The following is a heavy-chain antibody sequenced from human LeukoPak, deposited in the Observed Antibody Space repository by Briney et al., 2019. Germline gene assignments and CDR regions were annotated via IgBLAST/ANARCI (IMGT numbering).Heavy chain of an antibody. CDR1: GFTFSSYS. V-gene: IGHV3-21*01. Sequence: GGSLRLSCEASGFTFSSYSMNWVRQAPGKGLEWVSSISSSSSYIYYADSVKGRFTISRDNAKNSLYLQMNSLRAEDTAVYYCARDQHYYDFWSGYPYYFDYWGQGTLVTVSS. CDR2: ISSSSSYI. D-gene: IGHD3-3*01. CDR3: ARDQHYYDFWSGYPYYFDY. J-gene: IGHJ4*02.